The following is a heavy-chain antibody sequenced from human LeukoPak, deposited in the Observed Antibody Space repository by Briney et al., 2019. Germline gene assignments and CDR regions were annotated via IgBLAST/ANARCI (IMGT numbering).Heavy chain of an antibody. D-gene: IGHD4-23*01. J-gene: IGHJ4*02. CDR2: ISGSGGST. CDR3: AKTWVGGGPYYFDY. CDR1: GFTFSSYA. Sequence: GGSLSLSCAPSGFTFSSYAMSWVRHAPGKALEWVSSISGSGGSTYYADSVTGPLTISTDNSKNTLYLQMNSLRAQDTTVYYCAKTWVGGGPYYFDYWGQGTLVTVSS. V-gene: IGHV3-23*01.